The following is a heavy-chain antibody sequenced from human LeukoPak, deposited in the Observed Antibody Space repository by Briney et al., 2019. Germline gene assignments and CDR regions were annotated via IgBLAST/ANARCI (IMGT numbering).Heavy chain of an antibody. CDR1: GGSFSGYY. CDR3: AGGYCSSTSCFGIYWFDP. CDR2: INHSGST. J-gene: IGHJ5*02. Sequence: SETLSLTCAVYGGSFSGYYWSWIRQPPGKGLEWIGDINHSGSTNYNPSLKSRVTISVDTSKNQFSLKLSSVTAADTAVYYCAGGYCSSTSCFGIYWFDPWGQGTLVTVSS. V-gene: IGHV4-34*01. D-gene: IGHD2-2*01.